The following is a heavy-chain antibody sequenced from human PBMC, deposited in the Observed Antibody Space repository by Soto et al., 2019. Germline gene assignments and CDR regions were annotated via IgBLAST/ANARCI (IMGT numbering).Heavy chain of an antibody. V-gene: IGHV3-30-3*01. J-gene: IGHJ6*02. CDR1: GFTFSSYA. Sequence: GGSLRLSCAASGFTFSSYAMHWVRQAPGKGLEWVAVISYDGSNKYYADSVKGRFTISRKNSKNTLYLQMNSLRAEDTAVYYCARDLSYSSSWSISLYYYYYGMDVWGQGTTVTVSS. CDR3: ARDLSYSSSWSISLYYYYYGMDV. CDR2: ISYDGSNK. D-gene: IGHD6-13*01.